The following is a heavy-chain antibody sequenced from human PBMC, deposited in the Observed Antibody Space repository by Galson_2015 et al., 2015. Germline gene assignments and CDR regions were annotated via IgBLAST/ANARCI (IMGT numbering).Heavy chain of an antibody. CDR1: GFTFSSYA. V-gene: IGHV3-23*01. J-gene: IGHJ4*02. CDR3: AKDEEKRYDSRSHYFDY. Sequence: SLRLSCAASGFTFSSYAMSWVRQAPGKGLEWVSAISGSGGSTYYADSVKGRFTISRDNSKNTLYLQMNSLRAEDTAVYYCAKDEEKRYDSRSHYFDYWGQGTLVTVSS. CDR2: ISGSGGST. D-gene: IGHD3-22*01.